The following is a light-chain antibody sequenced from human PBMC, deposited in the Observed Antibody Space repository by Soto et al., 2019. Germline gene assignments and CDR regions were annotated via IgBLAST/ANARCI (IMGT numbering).Light chain of an antibody. Sequence: EIVLTQSPATLSLSPGERATLSCRASQSVSTYLAWYQQKPGQAPRLLIYDASNRATGIPARFSGSGSETDFTLTISSLEPEDFAVYYSQQRSNWPLYTFGQGTKLEIK. CDR3: QQRSNWPLYT. J-gene: IGKJ2*01. CDR2: DAS. V-gene: IGKV3-11*01. CDR1: QSVSTY.